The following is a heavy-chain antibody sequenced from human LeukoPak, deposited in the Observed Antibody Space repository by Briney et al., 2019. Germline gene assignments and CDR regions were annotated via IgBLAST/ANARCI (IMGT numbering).Heavy chain of an antibody. CDR2: ISGSGGTT. CDR1: GFTFNNYA. CDR3: AKVSGGGLYYDGMDV. Sequence: GGSLRLSCVASGFTFNNYAMNWVRQAPGKGLEWVSVISGSGGTTYYADSVKGRFTISRGSSKNTLYLQMNSLRAEDTAVYYCAKVSGGGLYYDGMDVWGQGTTVTVSS. J-gene: IGHJ6*02. D-gene: IGHD1-14*01. V-gene: IGHV3-23*01.